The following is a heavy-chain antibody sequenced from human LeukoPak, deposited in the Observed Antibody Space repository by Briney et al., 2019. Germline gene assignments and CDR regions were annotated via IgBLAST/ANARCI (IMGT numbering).Heavy chain of an antibody. CDR1: GGSISSYY. J-gene: IGHJ3*02. CDR2: TYYSGST. CDR3: ARSAMVTRTDAFDI. Sequence: SETLSLTCTVSGGSISSYYWSWIRQPPGKGLEWIGYTYYSGSTNYNPSLKSRVTISVDTSKNQFSLKLSSVTAADTAVYYCARSAMVTRTDAFDIWGQGIMVTVSS. D-gene: IGHD5-18*01. V-gene: IGHV4-59*01.